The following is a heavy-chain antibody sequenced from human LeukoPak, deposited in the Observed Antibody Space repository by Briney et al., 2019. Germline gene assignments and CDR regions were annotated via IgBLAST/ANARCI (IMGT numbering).Heavy chain of an antibody. J-gene: IGHJ4*02. CDR1: GGSISSSSYY. CDR3: ARRVVDTAMDNLDY. D-gene: IGHD5-18*01. Sequence: KPSETLSLTCTVSGGSISSSSYYWGWIRQPPGNGLEWIGTIYYSGSTYYNPSLKSRVTISVDTSKNQFSLKLSSVTAADTAVYYCARRVVDTAMDNLDYWGQGTLVTVSS. V-gene: IGHV4-39*01. CDR2: IYYSGST.